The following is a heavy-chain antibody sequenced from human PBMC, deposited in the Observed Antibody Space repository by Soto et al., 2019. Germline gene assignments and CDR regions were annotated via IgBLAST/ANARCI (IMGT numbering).Heavy chain of an antibody. D-gene: IGHD4-4*01. Sequence: GWSLRLSCAASVFTFSDYYMSWIRQAPGKGLEWVSYISSSGSTIYYADSVKGRFTISRDNAKNSLYLQMNSLRAEDTAVYYCARDGEEYDYSNFWGQGTLVTVSS. J-gene: IGHJ4*02. V-gene: IGHV3-11*01. CDR3: ARDGEEYDYSNF. CDR2: ISSSGSTI. CDR1: VFTFSDYY.